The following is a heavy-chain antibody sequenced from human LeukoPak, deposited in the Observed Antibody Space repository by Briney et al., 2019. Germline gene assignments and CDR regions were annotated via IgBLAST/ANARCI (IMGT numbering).Heavy chain of an antibody. CDR3: ASQLYSSGWYYFDY. J-gene: IGHJ4*02. CDR1: GFTVSSNY. CDR2: IYSGGST. D-gene: IGHD6-19*01. Sequence: PGGSLRLSCAASGFTVSSNYMSSVRQAPGHRLDWFSVIYSGGSTYYADSVKGRFTISRDNSKNTLYLQMNSLRAEDTAVYYCASQLYSSGWYYFDYWGQGTLVTVSS. V-gene: IGHV3-66*04.